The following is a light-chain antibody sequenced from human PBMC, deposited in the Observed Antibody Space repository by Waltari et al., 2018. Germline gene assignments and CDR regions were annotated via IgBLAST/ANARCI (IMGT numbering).Light chain of an antibody. Sequence: QSALTPPASVSGSPGQSTTISCTGTSSDVGGYNYVPWYQQHPGKAPKLMIYEVSNRPSGVSNRFSGSKSGNTASLTISGLQAEDEADYYCSSYTSSSSPVVFGGGTKLTVL. CDR3: SSYTSSSSPVV. CDR1: SSDVGGYNY. V-gene: IGLV2-14*01. J-gene: IGLJ2*01. CDR2: EVS.